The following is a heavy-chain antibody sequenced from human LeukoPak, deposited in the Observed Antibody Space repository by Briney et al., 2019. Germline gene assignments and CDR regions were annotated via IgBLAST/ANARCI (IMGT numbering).Heavy chain of an antibody. CDR1: GFTFSSYG. D-gene: IGHD4-17*01. CDR2: ISYDGSNK. J-gene: IGHJ4*02. Sequence: GGSLRLSCAASGFTFSSYGMHWVRQAPGKGLEWVAVISYDGSNKYYADSVEGRFTISRDNSKNTLYLQMNSLRAEDTAVYYCAKEGDDYGDPGDYWGQGALVTVSS. CDR3: AKEGDDYGDPGDY. V-gene: IGHV3-30*18.